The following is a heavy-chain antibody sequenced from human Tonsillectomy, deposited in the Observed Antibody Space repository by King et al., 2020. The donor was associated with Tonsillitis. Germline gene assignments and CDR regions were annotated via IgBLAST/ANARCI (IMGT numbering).Heavy chain of an antibody. CDR3: AGLYGYCGSGSYPIG. J-gene: IGHJ3*01. D-gene: IGHD3-10*01. Sequence: QLQESGPGLVKPSETLSLTCTVSGGSISISSYYWGWIRQFQGKGLEWIGSIYYSGSTYYNPSLKSRVTISVDTSKNQFSLKLSSVTAADTAVYYCAGLYGYCGSGSYPIGWGQGTRVTVSS. V-gene: IGHV4-39*01. CDR2: IYYSGST. CDR1: GGSISISSYY.